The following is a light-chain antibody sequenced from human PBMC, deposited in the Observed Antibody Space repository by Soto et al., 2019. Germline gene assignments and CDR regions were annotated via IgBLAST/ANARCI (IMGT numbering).Light chain of an antibody. CDR2: DAS. Sequence: IELTQSTSSLSASVRDRVTVTCRASQGISSYLGWYQQKPGKAPKILLYDASDLETGVPSRFSGSGSGTGFTLTILSLQPEDFIPYYCPESASRPLTSCHGTLLEI. V-gene: IGKV1-33*01. CDR3: PESASRPLT. CDR1: QGISSY. J-gene: IGKJ5*01.